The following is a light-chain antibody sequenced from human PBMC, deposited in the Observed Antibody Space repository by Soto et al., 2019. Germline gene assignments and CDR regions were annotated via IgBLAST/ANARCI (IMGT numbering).Light chain of an antibody. J-gene: IGKJ4*01. V-gene: IGKV3-11*01. CDR2: DAS. Sequence: EIVLTQSPATLSLSPGERATLSCRASQSVSRYLAWYQQRPGQAPRLLIYDASHRAAGIPARFSGSGSGTDFTLTISSLEPEEFAVYYCQQRSNFLTFGGGTKVEI. CDR3: QQRSNFLT. CDR1: QSVSRY.